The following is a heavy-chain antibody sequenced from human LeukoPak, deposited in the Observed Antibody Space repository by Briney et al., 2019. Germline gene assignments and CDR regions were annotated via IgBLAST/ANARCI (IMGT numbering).Heavy chain of an antibody. J-gene: IGHJ5*02. CDR1: GGSISSGGYY. V-gene: IGHV4-61*08. CDR3: ARDNGYSYGPNWFDP. D-gene: IGHD5-18*01. CDR2: IYYSGST. Sequence: SETLSLTCTVSGGSISSGGYYWSWIRQHPGKGLEWIGYIYYSGSTNYNPSLKSRVTISVDTSKNQFSLKLSSVTAADTAVYYCARDNGYSYGPNWFDPWGQGTLVTVSS.